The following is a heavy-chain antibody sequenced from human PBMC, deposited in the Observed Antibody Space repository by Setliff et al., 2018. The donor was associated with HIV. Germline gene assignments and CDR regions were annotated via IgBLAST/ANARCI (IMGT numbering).Heavy chain of an antibody. J-gene: IGHJ5*02. CDR3: ARPTGGDFWSGRGAWFDP. CDR2: IKQDGSEK. CDR1: GFTFTSYW. V-gene: IGHV3-7*01. Sequence: PGGSLRLSCTASGFTFTSYWMSWVRQAPGKGLEWVASIKQDGSEKHFVDSVKGRFTISRDNAKNSLFLHMNSLRAEDTAVYYCARPTGGDFWSGRGAWFDPWGQGTLVTVSS. D-gene: IGHD3-3*01.